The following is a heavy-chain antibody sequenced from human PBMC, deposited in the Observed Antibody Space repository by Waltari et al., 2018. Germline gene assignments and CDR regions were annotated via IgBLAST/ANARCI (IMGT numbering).Heavy chain of an antibody. Sequence: QVQLVQSGAEVKKPGSSVKVSCKASGGTFRSYAISSVRQAPGQGLEWMGGIIPIFGTANYAQKFQGRVTITADESTSTAYMELSSLRSEDTAVYYCVLLYDSSGYWVDAFDIWGQGTMVTVSS. CDR2: IIPIFGTA. V-gene: IGHV1-69*01. D-gene: IGHD3-22*01. CDR3: VLLYDSSGYWVDAFDI. J-gene: IGHJ3*02. CDR1: GGTFRSYA.